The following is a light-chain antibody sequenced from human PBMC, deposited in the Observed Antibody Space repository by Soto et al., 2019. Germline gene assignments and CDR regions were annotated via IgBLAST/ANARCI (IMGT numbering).Light chain of an antibody. Sequence: VLTQSACTLSLSPGERATLSCRASQSVRSTYLAWYQQKPGQAPRLLIHGASSRATGIPDRFSGSGSGTDFTLTISRLEPEHFEVYYCQQYASSLSITFGQGTRLEIK. CDR3: QQYASSLSIT. CDR1: QSVRSTY. V-gene: IGKV3-20*01. CDR2: GAS. J-gene: IGKJ5*01.